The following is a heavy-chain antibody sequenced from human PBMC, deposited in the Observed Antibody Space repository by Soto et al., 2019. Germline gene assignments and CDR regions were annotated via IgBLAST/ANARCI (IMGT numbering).Heavy chain of an antibody. CDR1: GGSFSGYY. CDR2: INHSGST. V-gene: IGHV4-34*01. J-gene: IGHJ6*02. CDR3: ARSYDYVWGSYRYTGAYGMDV. D-gene: IGHD3-16*02. Sequence: SETLSLTCAVYGGSFSGYYWSWIRQPPGNGLEWIGEINHSGSTNYNPSLKSRVTISVDTSKNQFSLKLSSVTAADTAVYYCARSYDYVWGSYRYTGAYGMDVWGQGTTVTVSS.